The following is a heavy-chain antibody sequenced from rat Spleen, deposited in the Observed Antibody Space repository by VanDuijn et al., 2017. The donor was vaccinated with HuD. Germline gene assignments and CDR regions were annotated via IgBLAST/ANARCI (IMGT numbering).Heavy chain of an antibody. D-gene: IGHD5-1*01. CDR3: TRENWVFDH. V-gene: IGHV5-19*01. CDR2: ISPSGTKS. CDR1: GFTFSNYG. Sequence: EVQLVESGGGLVQPGRSLKLSCAASGFTFSNYGMHWIRQAPTKGLEWVASISPSGTKSHYRDSVKGRFTISRDNAKNTLNLQMNSLRSEDTATYYCTRENWVFDHWGQGVMVTVSS. J-gene: IGHJ2*01.